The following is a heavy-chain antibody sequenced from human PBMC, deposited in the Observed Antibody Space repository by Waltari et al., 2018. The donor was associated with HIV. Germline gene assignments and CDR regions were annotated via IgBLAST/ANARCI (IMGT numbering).Heavy chain of an antibody. CDR1: GGSFSGYY. D-gene: IGHD3-10*01. Sequence: QVQLQQWGAGLLKPSETLSLTCAVTGGSFSGYYWNWIRQPQGKGLEWIGEINHSGSTNYNPSLKSRVTISVDTSKNQFSLKLSSVTAADTAVYYCARVPYYGSGSYYQRVGMDVWGQGTTVTVSS. J-gene: IGHJ6*02. V-gene: IGHV4-34*01. CDR3: ARVPYYGSGSYYQRVGMDV. CDR2: INHSGST.